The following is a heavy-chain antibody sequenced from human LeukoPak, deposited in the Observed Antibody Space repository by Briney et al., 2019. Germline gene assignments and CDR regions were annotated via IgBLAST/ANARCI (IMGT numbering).Heavy chain of an antibody. CDR1: GYSISSGYY. D-gene: IGHD3-22*01. V-gene: IGHV4-38-2*01. J-gene: IGHJ4*02. CDR2: IYHSGST. Sequence: KPSETLSLTCAVSGYSISSGYYWGLIRQPPGKGLEWIGSIYHSGSTYYNPSLKSRVTISVDTSKNQFSLKLSSVTAADTAVYYCARHGVDRDSNDIFDYWGQGTLVTVSS. CDR3: ARHGVDRDSNDIFDY.